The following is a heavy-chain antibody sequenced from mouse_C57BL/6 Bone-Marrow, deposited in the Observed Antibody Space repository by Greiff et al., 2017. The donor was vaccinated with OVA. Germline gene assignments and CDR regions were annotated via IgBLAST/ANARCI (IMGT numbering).Heavy chain of an antibody. V-gene: IGHV1-64*01. CDR3: ARGGENYARYYFDY. D-gene: IGHD1-1*02. CDR2: IHPNSGST. CDR1: GYTFTSYW. J-gene: IGHJ2*01. Sequence: QVQLQQPGAELVKPGASVKLSCKASGYTFTSYWMHWVKPRPGQGLEWIGMIHPNSGSTNYNEKFKSKATLTVDKSSSTAYMQLSSLTSEDSAVYYCARGGENYARYYFDYWGQGTTLTVSS.